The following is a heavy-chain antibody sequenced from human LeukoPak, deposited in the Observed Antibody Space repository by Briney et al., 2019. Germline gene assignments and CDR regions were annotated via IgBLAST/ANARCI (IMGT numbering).Heavy chain of an antibody. Sequence: SVKVSCKASGGTFSSYAISWVRQAPGQGLEWMGGIIPIFGTANYAQKFQGRVTITADESTSTAYMELSSLRSEDTAVYYCAREGRGRDYYDSSGYYYAYWGQGTLVIVSS. CDR1: GGTFSSYA. CDR2: IIPIFGTA. D-gene: IGHD3-22*01. V-gene: IGHV1-69*13. CDR3: AREGRGRDYYDSSGYYYAY. J-gene: IGHJ4*02.